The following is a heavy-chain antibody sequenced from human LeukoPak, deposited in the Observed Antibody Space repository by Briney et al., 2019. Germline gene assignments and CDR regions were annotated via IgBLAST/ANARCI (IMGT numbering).Heavy chain of an antibody. CDR3: ARATDYYGMDV. CDR2: INHSGRT. D-gene: IGHD4-17*01. CDR1: GGSFSGYY. V-gene: IGHV4-34*01. Sequence: SETLSLTCAVYGGSFSGYYWSWIRQPPGKGLEWIGEINHSGRTNYNPSLKSRVTISVDTSKNQFSLKLSSVTAADTAVYYCARATDYYGMDVWGQGTTVPVSS. J-gene: IGHJ6*02.